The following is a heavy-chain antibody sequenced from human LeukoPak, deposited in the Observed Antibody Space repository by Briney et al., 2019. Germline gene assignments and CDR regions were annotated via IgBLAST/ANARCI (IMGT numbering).Heavy chain of an antibody. CDR1: GYTFTSYY. V-gene: IGHV1-46*01. J-gene: IGHJ4*02. CDR2: INPSGGST. Sequence: ASVKVSCKASGYTFTSYYMHWVRQAPGQGLEWMGIINPSGGSTSYAQKFRGRVTMTRDTSTSTVYMELSSLRSGDTAVYYCARESRGGYYFDYWGQGTLVTVSS. D-gene: IGHD3-16*01. CDR3: ARESRGGYYFDY.